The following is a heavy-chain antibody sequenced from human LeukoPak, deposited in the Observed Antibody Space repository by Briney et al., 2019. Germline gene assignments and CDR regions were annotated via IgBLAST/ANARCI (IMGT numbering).Heavy chain of an antibody. CDR2: ISGGGADT. J-gene: IGHJ4*02. CDR1: EFTFSAYG. D-gene: IGHD6-13*01. Sequence: QPGGSLRLSCAASEFTFSAYGMTWVRQSPGKGLEWVSGISGGGADTKYADSVKGRFTISRDNSKNTLYLQMNSLRAEDTAVYYCARDSQEAAAVTYYFDYWGQGTLVTVSS. CDR3: ARDSQEAAAVTYYFDY. V-gene: IGHV3-23*01.